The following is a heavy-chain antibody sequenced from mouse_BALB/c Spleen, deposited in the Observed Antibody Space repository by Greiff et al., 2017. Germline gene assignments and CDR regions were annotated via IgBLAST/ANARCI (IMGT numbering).Heavy chain of an antibody. J-gene: IGHJ2*01. CDR3: ARSDYDYDVDYYFDY. V-gene: IGHV5-6*01. D-gene: IGHD2-4*01. CDR1: GFTFSSYG. Sequence: EVLLVESGGDLVKPGGSLKLSCAASGFTFSSYGMSWVRQTPAKRLEWVATISSGGSYTYYPDSVKGRFTISRDNAKNTLYLQMSSLKSEDTAMYYCARSDYDYDVDYYFDYWGQGTTLTVSS. CDR2: ISSGGSYT.